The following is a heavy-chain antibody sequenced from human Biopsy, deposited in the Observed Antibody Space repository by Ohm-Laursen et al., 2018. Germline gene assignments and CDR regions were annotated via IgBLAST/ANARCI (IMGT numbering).Heavy chain of an antibody. Sequence: ASVKVSCNASGDTFIRSAFFWARQAPGQGLVYLGKIIPIVGITNHAQTFQGRITLTADKSTFMVYMELSRLRSDDTAIYYCARGGSGSGYYGMDVWGQGATVSVSS. CDR2: IIPIVGIT. V-gene: IGHV1-69*04. CDR3: ARGGSGSGYYGMDV. J-gene: IGHJ6*02. CDR1: GDTFIRSA. D-gene: IGHD3-10*01.